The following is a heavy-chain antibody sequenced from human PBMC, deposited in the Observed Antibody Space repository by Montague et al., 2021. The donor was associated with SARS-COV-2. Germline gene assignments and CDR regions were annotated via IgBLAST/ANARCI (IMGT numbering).Heavy chain of an antibody. D-gene: IGHD3-16*01. CDR1: GGSISSSSCY. J-gene: IGHJ6*02. Sequence: SETLSLTCTVSGGSISSSSCYWGWIRQPPGKGLEWIGNVYNAGTTYYNPSLKSRVTISVDTSKNQFSLNMASVTAADTAVYYCARTSKLRESTTGNYYYHAMDVWGQGTTVTVSS. CDR2: VYNAGTT. CDR3: ARTSKLRESTTGNYYYHAMDV. V-gene: IGHV4-39*01.